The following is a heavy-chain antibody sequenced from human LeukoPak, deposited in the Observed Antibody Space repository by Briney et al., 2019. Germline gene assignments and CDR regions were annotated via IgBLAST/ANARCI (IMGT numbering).Heavy chain of an antibody. J-gene: IGHJ6*03. D-gene: IGHD3-10*01. V-gene: IGHV3-73*01. CDR3: ASGGGYYGSAGYYYYMDV. Sequence: GGSLRLSCAASGFTFSGSAMHWVRQASGKGLEWVGRIRSKANSYATAYAASVKGRFTISRDDSKNTAYLQMNSLKTEDTAVYYCASGGGYYGSAGYYYYMDVWGKGTTVTISS. CDR1: GFTFSGSA. CDR2: IRSKANSYAT.